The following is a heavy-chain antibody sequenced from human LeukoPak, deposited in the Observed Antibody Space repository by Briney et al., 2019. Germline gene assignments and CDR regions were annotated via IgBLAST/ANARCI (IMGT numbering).Heavy chain of an antibody. D-gene: IGHD1-26*01. Sequence: GGSLRLSCGACGFTFRLYAMHWVRQAPGKGLEWVSTIDGPTFRTHYADSVMGRFTISRDNSKNTLYLQMNSLRAEDAAVYFCTTWVGAHFDFRGQGTLVTVSS. J-gene: IGHJ4*02. CDR3: TTWVGAHFDF. V-gene: IGHV3-23*01. CDR2: IDGPTFRT. CDR1: GFTFRLYA.